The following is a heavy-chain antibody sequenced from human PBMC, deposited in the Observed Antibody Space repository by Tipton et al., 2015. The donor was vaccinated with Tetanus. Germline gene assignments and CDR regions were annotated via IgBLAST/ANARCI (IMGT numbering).Heavy chain of an antibody. J-gene: IGHJ6*02. V-gene: IGHV4-31*02. CDR1: GGSISSGGYY. CDR2: IYYSGST. Sequence: LRLSCTVSGGSISSGGYYWSWIRQHPGKGLEWIGYIYYSGSTYYNPSLKSRVTISVDTSKNQFSLKLSSVTAADTAVYYCARDRYYDIWTGYYGGGVDRLYGMDVWGQGTTVTVSS. CDR3: ARDRYYDIWTGYYGGGVDRLYGMDV. D-gene: IGHD3-9*01.